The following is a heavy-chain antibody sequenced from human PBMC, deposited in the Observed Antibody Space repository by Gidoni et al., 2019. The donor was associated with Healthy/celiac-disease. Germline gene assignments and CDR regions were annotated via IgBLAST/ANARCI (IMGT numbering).Heavy chain of an antibody. CDR1: GFTFSSYE. D-gene: IGHD3-22*01. J-gene: IGHJ6*02. CDR3: ARVSYYYDSSGYYRESIYYYGMDV. Sequence: EVQLVESGGGLVQPGGSLRLSCAASGFTFSSYEMNWVRQAPGKGLEWVSYISSSGSTIYYADSVKGRFTISRDNAKNSLYLQMNSLRAEDTAVYYCARVSYYYDSSGYYRESIYYYGMDVWGQGTTVTVSS. V-gene: IGHV3-48*03. CDR2: ISSSGSTI.